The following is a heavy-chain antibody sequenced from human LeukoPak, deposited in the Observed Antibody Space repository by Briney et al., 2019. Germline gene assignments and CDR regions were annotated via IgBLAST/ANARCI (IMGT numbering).Heavy chain of an antibody. CDR1: GFTFSSYA. CDR2: ISGSGGST. V-gene: IGHV3-23*01. Sequence: GGSLRLSCAASGFTFSSYAMSWVRQAPGKGLEWVSAISGSGGSTYYADPVKGRFTISRDNSKNTLYLQMNSLRAEDTAVYYCAKPPPDYYYYYYYMDVWGKGTTVTVSS. CDR3: AKPPPDYYYYYYYMDV. J-gene: IGHJ6*03.